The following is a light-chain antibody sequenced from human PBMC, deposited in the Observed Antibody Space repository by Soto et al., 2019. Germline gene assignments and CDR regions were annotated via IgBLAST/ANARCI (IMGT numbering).Light chain of an antibody. J-gene: IGKJ5*01. CDR3: MQALQSPPT. Sequence: DIVMTQSPLSLPVTPGEPASISCRSSQSLLHSNGYNYLDWYLQKPGQSPQLLIYLASIRASGVPDRFGGSAAGTDFTLKISRVEAEDVGVYYCMQALQSPPTFGQGTRLEIE. CDR1: QSLLHSNGYNY. V-gene: IGKV2-28*01. CDR2: LAS.